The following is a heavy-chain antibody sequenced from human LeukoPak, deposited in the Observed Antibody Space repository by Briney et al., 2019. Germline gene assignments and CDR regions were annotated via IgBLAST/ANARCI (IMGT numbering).Heavy chain of an antibody. CDR2: IKQDGSGK. J-gene: IGHJ4*02. Sequence: GGSLRLSCAASGFTFTNYWMSWVRQAPGKGLEWVANIKQDGSGKYYADSVKGRFTISRDNARNSLYLQMSSLRADDTAVYYCARMVIGMTGSDYWGQGTLVTVSS. D-gene: IGHD3-9*01. CDR1: GFTFTNYW. CDR3: ARMVIGMTGSDY. V-gene: IGHV3-7*01.